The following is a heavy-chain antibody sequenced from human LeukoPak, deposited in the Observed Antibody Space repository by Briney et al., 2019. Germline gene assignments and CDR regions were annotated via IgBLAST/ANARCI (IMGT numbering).Heavy chain of an antibody. Sequence: GGSLRLSCAASGFTFSSYAMSWVRQAPGKGLEWVSAISGSGGSTYYADSVKGRFTISRDNSKNTLYLQMNSLRAEDTAVYYCAKSYSSPTPYYYYYYYMDVWGKGTTVTVSS. CDR3: AKSYSSPTPYYYYYYYMDV. CDR1: GFTFSSYA. J-gene: IGHJ6*03. CDR2: ISGSGGST. V-gene: IGHV3-23*01. D-gene: IGHD6-13*01.